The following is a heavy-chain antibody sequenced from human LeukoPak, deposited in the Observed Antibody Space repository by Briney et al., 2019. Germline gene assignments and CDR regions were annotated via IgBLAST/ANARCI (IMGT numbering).Heavy chain of an antibody. Sequence: PSETLSLTCTVSGASINSHYWSWIRQPAGKGPEWIGRIYISGSTNYNSSLQSRVTMSVDTSQNQFSLKLTSVTAADTAVYYCARALNPLPGTYYFDYWGQGTLVTVSS. V-gene: IGHV4-4*07. CDR3: ARALNPLPGTYYFDY. J-gene: IGHJ4*02. CDR2: IYISGST. D-gene: IGHD2-15*01. CDR1: GASINSHY.